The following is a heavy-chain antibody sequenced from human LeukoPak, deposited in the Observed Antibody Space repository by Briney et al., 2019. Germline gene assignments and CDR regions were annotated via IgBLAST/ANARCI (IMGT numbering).Heavy chain of an antibody. J-gene: IGHJ4*02. CDR3: AMSSSVTRFDY. CDR2: ISTNGNT. CDR1: GGSIRSGSFY. V-gene: IGHV4-61*02. D-gene: IGHD6-19*01. Sequence: SETLSLTCTVSGGSIRSGSFYWSWIRQPAGKGLEWIGRISTNGNTNYNPSLKSRVTISVDTSKNQFSLMLNSVTAADTAVYYCAMSSSVTRFDYWGKGTLVTVSS.